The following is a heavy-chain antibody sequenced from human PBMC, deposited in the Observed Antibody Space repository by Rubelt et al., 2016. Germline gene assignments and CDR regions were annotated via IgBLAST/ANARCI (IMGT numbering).Heavy chain of an antibody. V-gene: IGHV3-33*01. Sequence: GKGLEWVAVIWYDGSNKYYADSVKGRFTISRDNSKNTLYLQMNSLRAEDTAVYYCARDELSSGYIRADAFDIWGQGTMVTVSS. J-gene: IGHJ3*02. D-gene: IGHD3-22*01. CDR2: IWYDGSNK. CDR3: ARDELSSGYIRADAFDI.